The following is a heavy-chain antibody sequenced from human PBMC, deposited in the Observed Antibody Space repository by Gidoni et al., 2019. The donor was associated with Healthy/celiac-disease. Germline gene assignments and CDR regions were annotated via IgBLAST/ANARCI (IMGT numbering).Heavy chain of an antibody. J-gene: IGHJ6*02. CDR3: ARGADGDQVPYGMDV. D-gene: IGHD4-17*01. V-gene: IGHV3-30*04. CDR2: ISYDGSNK. Sequence: QVQLVESGGGVVQPGRSLRLSCAASGFTFRGYAMHWVRQAPGKGLEWVAVISYDGSNKYYADSVKGRFTISRDNSKNTLYLQMNSLRAEDTAVYYCARGADGDQVPYGMDVWGQGTTVTVSS. CDR1: GFTFRGYA.